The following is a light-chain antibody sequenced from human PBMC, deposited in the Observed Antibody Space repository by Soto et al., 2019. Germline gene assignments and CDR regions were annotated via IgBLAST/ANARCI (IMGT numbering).Light chain of an antibody. J-gene: IGKJ5*01. CDR3: QQRSNWPIT. V-gene: IGKV3-11*01. Sequence: EIVLTQSQATLSLSPGGRAMVSCRASQSVRSYLAWDQQKPGHAARLLIYDASNRATGIPARFRGSVAGTAFTPTSSGLEPVDFAVYCCQQRSNWPITFGQGARLESK. CDR1: QSVRSY. CDR2: DAS.